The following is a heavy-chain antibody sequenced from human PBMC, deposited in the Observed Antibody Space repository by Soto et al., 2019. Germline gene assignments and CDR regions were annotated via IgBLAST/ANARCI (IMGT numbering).Heavy chain of an antibody. J-gene: IGHJ6*02. V-gene: IGHV1-69*13. CDR1: GGTFSSYA. CDR3: ARESIAARSRAGYYYYYGMDV. CDR2: IIPIFGTA. D-gene: IGHD6-6*01. Sequence: SVKVSCKASGGTFSSYAISWVRQAPGQGLEWMGGIIPIFGTANYAQKFQGRVTITADESTSTAYMELSSLRSEDTAVYYCARESIAARSRAGYYYYYGMDVWGQGTTVTVSS.